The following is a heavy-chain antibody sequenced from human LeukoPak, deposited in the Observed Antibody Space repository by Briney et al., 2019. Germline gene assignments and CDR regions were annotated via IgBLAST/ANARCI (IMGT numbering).Heavy chain of an antibody. CDR2: IYYSGGT. J-gene: IGHJ2*01. CDR3: ARVRGGYDLGGTAGTTKTYWYFDL. Sequence: SETLSLTCTVSGGSISSYYWSWIRQPPGKGLEWIGYIYYSGGTNYNPSLKSRVTISVDTSKNQFSLRLSSVTAADTAVYYCARVRGGYDLGGTAGTTKTYWYFDLWGRGTLVTVSS. CDR1: GGSISSYY. V-gene: IGHV4-59*01. D-gene: IGHD1-1*01.